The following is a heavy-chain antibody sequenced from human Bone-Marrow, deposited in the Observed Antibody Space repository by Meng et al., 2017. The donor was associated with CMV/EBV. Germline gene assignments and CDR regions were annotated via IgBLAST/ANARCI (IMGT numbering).Heavy chain of an antibody. V-gene: IGHV3-30*04. D-gene: IGHD2-15*01. J-gene: IGHJ4*02. CDR1: GFTFSSYA. CDR3: AGSGGS. CDR2: ISYDGSNK. Sequence: GESLKISCAASGFTFSSYAMHWVRQAPGKGLEWVAVISYDGSNKYYADSVKGRFTISRDNSKNTLYLQMNSLRAEDTAVYYCAGSGGSWGQGTLVTVSS.